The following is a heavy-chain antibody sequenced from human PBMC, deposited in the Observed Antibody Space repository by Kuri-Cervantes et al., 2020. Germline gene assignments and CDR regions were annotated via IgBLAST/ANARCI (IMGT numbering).Heavy chain of an antibody. Sequence: GESLKISCAASGFTFTSYGMHWVRQAPGKGLEWLAVVWYLGNNKYYADSVKGRFTISRDNSKNALSLQMNSLRAEDTAVYYCARVAYHYYAMDVRGQGTTVTVSS. V-gene: IGHV3-33*01. CDR2: VWYLGNNK. J-gene: IGHJ6*02. CDR1: GFTFTSYG. CDR3: ARVAYHYYAMDV. D-gene: IGHD3-3*02.